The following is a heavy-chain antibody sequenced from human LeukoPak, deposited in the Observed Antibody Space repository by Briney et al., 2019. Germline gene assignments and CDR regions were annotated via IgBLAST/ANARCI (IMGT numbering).Heavy chain of an antibody. Sequence: SETLSLTCTVSGGSISSSSYYWGWIRQPPGKGLEWIGSIYYSGSTYYNPSLKSRVTISVDTSKNQFSLKLSSVTAADTAVYYCARTYSSSWYYAFDIWGQGTMVTVSS. CDR3: ARTYSSSWYYAFDI. D-gene: IGHD6-13*01. CDR2: IYYSGST. CDR1: GGSISSSSYY. V-gene: IGHV4-39*07. J-gene: IGHJ3*02.